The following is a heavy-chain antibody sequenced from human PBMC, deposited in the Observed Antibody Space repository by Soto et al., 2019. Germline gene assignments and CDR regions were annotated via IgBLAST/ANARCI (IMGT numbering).Heavy chain of an antibody. J-gene: IGHJ6*01. CDR1: GASFSGHC. CDR2: IDHNGSP. CDR3: ARGKXXYGMGXXXXXXXXXX. V-gene: IGHV4-34*01. Sequence: SETLSLTCAVYGASFSGHCWNWIRQPPGKGPEWLGEIDHNGSPNYNPSFKSRVSISTDTSRNQFSLKVNSVTAADTAVYYCARGKXXYGMGXXXXXXXXXXXGXXNTVT. D-gene: IGHD5-18*01.